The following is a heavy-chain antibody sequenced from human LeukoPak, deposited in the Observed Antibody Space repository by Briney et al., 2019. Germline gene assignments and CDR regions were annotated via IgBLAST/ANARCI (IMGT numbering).Heavy chain of an antibody. Sequence: ASVKVSCKASGYTFTSDGISWVRQAPEQGLEWMGWISAYNGNTNYAQKLQGRVTMTTDTSTSTDYMELRGPRSDDTAVYYCAREPKLNYYDSSGPVDYWGQGTLVTVSS. J-gene: IGHJ4*02. D-gene: IGHD3-22*01. CDR3: AREPKLNYYDSSGPVDY. V-gene: IGHV1-18*01. CDR2: ISAYNGNT. CDR1: GYTFTSDG.